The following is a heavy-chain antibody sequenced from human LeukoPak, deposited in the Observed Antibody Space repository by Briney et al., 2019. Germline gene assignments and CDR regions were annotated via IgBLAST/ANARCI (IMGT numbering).Heavy chain of an antibody. CDR3: AKVDGYNSGWYDA. CDR2: ISWNSGNI. Sequence: GGSLRLSCAASGSTFDDYGMHWVRQPPGKGLEWVSGISWNSGNIGYADSVKGRFTISRDNAKNSLYLQMDILKPEDTAFYYCAKVDGYNSGWYDAWGQGTLVTVSS. J-gene: IGHJ5*02. D-gene: IGHD6-19*01. CDR1: GSTFDDYG. V-gene: IGHV3-9*01.